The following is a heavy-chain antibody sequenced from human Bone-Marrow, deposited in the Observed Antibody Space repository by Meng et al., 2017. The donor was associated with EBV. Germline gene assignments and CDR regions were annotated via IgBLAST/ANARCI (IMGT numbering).Heavy chain of an antibody. CDR3: ATQTTVTTSPIDY. V-gene: IGHV3-23*04. Sequence: LVESGGGVVLPGGSLRPSLAASGFTFSSYAMSWVRQAPGKGLEWVSAISGSGGSTYYADSVKGRFTISRDNSKNTLYLQMNSLRAEDTAVYYCATQTTVTTSPIDYWGQGTLVTVSS. CDR2: ISGSGGST. J-gene: IGHJ4*02. D-gene: IGHD4-17*01. CDR1: GFTFSSYA.